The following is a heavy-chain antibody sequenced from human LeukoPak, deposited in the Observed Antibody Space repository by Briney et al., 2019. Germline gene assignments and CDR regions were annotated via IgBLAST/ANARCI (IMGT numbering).Heavy chain of an antibody. D-gene: IGHD6-13*01. J-gene: IGHJ4*02. CDR2: INPNSGGT. CDR3: ARGDLAAAGTPFDY. Sequence: GASVKVSCKASGYTFTGYYMHWVRQAPGQGLEWMGWINPNSGGTNYAQKFQGWVTMTRDTSISTAYMELSRLRSDDTAVYYCARGDLAAAGTPFDYWGQGTLVTVSS. CDR1: GYTFTGYY. V-gene: IGHV1-2*04.